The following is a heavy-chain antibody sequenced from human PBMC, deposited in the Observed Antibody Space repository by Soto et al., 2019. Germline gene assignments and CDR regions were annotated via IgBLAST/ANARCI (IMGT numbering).Heavy chain of an antibody. CDR1: GFTFSSYA. CDR2: ISGSGGST. Sequence: GGSLRLSCAASGFTFSSYAMSWVRQAPGKGLEWVSAISGSGGSTYYADSVKGRFTISRDNSKNTLYLQMNSLRAEDTAVYYCAKVKNVLRFLEWLLAPFDYWGQGTLVTVSS. CDR3: AKVKNVLRFLEWLLAPFDY. J-gene: IGHJ4*02. D-gene: IGHD3-3*01. V-gene: IGHV3-23*01.